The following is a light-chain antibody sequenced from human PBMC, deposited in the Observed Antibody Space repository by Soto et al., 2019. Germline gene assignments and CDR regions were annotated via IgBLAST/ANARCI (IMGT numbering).Light chain of an antibody. V-gene: IGKV3-20*01. CDR2: DAS. CDR3: QQYGSSLTWT. J-gene: IGKJ1*01. CDR1: QSVSSY. Sequence: EIVLTQSPATLSLSPGERATLSCRASQSVSSYLAWYQQKPGQAPRLLIYDASNRATGIPDRFSGSGSGTDFTLTISRLEPEDFAVYYCQQYGSSLTWTFGQGTKVEIK.